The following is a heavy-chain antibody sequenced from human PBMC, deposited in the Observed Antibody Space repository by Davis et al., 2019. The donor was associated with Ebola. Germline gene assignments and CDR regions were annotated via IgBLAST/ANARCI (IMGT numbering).Heavy chain of an antibody. Sequence: GESLKISCAASGFTVSTYAMTWVRQAPGKGLEWVSVISSSASFTYYADSVKGRFTISRDNSKNTLYLQMNSLRAEDTAVYYCAREQPCGGSCYSFLDSWGQGTLVTVSS. J-gene: IGHJ4*02. V-gene: IGHV3-23*01. CDR2: ISSSASFT. CDR1: GFTVSTYA. CDR3: AREQPCGGSCYSFLDS. D-gene: IGHD2-15*01.